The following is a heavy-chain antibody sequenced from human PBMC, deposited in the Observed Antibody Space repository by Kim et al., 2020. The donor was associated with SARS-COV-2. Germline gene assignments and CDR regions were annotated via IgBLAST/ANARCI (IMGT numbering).Heavy chain of an antibody. J-gene: IGHJ4*02. CDR3: ARQFGGMSDYFDF. Sequence: SETLSLTCSVSGGSIGSSSSSFYWGWIRQPPGKGLEWIGNVYHSGTTTYNPSLTSRVTIGIDTSKNQLSLKLSSVTAADTAVYYCARQFGGMSDYFDFWGQGALVTVSS. V-gene: IGHV4-39*01. CDR1: GGSIGSSSSSFY. D-gene: IGHD3-16*01. CDR2: VYHSGTT.